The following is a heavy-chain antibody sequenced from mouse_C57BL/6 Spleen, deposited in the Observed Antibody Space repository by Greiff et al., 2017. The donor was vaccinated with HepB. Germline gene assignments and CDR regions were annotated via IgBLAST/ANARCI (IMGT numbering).Heavy chain of an antibody. CDR1: GFSLTSYG. CDR2: IWSGGST. Sequence: VQLQQSGPGLVQPSQSLSITCTVSGFSLTSYGVHWVRQSPGKGLEWLGVIWSGGSTDYNAAFISRLSISKDNSKSQVFFKMNSLQADDTAIYYCARGQAGFAYWGQGTLVTVSA. CDR3: ARGQAGFAY. V-gene: IGHV2-2*01. J-gene: IGHJ3*01.